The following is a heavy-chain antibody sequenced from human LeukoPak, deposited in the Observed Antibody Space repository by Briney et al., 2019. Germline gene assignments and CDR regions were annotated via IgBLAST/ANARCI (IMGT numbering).Heavy chain of an antibody. Sequence: SETLSLTCAVSGGSISSSNWWSWVRQPPGEGLEWIGEVYHSGSTNYNPSLKSRVTISVDKSKNQFSLKLSSVTAADTAVYYCATALPFGELLVSGAFDIWGQGTMVTVSS. D-gene: IGHD3-10*01. CDR3: ATALPFGELLVSGAFDI. V-gene: IGHV4-4*02. J-gene: IGHJ3*02. CDR2: VYHSGST. CDR1: GGSISSSNW.